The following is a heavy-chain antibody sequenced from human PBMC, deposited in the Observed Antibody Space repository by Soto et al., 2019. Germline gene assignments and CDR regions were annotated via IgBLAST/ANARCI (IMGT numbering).Heavy chain of an antibody. CDR1: GYRFETYA. Sequence: ASVKVSCKSSGYRFETYAMSWVRQAPGQGLEWMGWIRAYNIDTYYAQKFQDRVTMTTDTSTGTAYMELRSLRSDDTAVYYCARGHGVLIGAMDVWCQGTTVTVSS. J-gene: IGHJ6*02. D-gene: IGHD3-3*01. CDR3: ARGHGVLIGAMDV. CDR2: IRAYNIDT. V-gene: IGHV1-18*01.